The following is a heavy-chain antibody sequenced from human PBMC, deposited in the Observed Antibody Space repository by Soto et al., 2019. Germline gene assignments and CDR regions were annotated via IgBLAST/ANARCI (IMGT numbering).Heavy chain of an antibody. V-gene: IGHV3-23*01. D-gene: IGHD2-2*02. CDR1: GFTFSSYA. J-gene: IGHJ3*02. CDR2: ISGSGGST. Sequence: EVQLLESGGGLVQPGGSLRLSCAASGFTFSSYAMSWVRQAPGKGLEWVAAISGSGGSTYYADSVKGRFTISRDNSKNTLYLQMNSLRAEDTAGYYCAKDGGYCSSTSCYTDAFAILGQGTMVTLSS. CDR3: AKDGGYCSSTSCYTDAFAI.